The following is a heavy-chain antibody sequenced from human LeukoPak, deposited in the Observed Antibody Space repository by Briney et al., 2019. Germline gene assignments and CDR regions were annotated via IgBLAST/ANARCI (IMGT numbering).Heavy chain of an antibody. Sequence: ASVKVSCKASGGTFSSYAIGWVRQAPGQGLEWMGGIIPIFGTANYAQKFQGRVTITTDESTSTAYMELSSLRSEDTAVYYCAREGSSSTSCYNYWGQGTLVTVSS. D-gene: IGHD2-2*02. CDR2: IIPIFGTA. CDR1: GGTFSSYA. V-gene: IGHV1-69*05. CDR3: AREGSSSTSCYNY. J-gene: IGHJ4*02.